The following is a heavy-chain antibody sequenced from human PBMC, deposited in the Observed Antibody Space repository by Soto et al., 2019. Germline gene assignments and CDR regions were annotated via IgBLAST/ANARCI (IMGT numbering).Heavy chain of an antibody. CDR1: GFTFSSYA. CDR2: ISYDGSNK. V-gene: IGHV3-30-3*01. CDR3: ARDLRGRIRRTTNWYFDL. J-gene: IGHJ2*01. Sequence: QVQLVESGGDVVQPGRSLRLSCAASGFTFSSYAMHWVRQAPGKGLEWVAVISYDGSNKYYADSVKGRFTISRDNSKNTLYLQMNSLRAEDTAVYYCARDLRGRIRRTTNWYFDLWGRGTLVTVSS. D-gene: IGHD4-17*01.